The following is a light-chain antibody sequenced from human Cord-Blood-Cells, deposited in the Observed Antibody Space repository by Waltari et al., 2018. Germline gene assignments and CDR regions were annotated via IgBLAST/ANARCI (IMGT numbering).Light chain of an antibody. CDR1: QSISSY. CDR2: AAS. J-gene: IGKJ2*01. CDR3: QQSYSTPYT. V-gene: IGKV1-39*01. Sequence: DIQMTQSPSSLSASVGDRVTITCRASQSISSYLNWYQQKPGKAPKLLIYAASSLQSGVPSRFSGSGSWTDFTLTISSLQPEDFATYYCQQSYSTPYTFGQWTKLEIK.